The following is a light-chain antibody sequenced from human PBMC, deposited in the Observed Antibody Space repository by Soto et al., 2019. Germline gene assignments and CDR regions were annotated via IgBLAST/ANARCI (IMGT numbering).Light chain of an antibody. J-gene: IGLJ1*01. CDR2: DVS. Sequence: QSVLTQPRSVSGSPGQSVAISCTGTTSDVGGYDYVSWHQQHPGKAPKLIIFDVSKRPSGVPDRFSGSKSGNTASLTISGLQAEDEADYFCCSYAGDFYVFGSGTKLTVL. CDR3: CSYAGDFYV. CDR1: TSDVGGYDY. V-gene: IGLV2-11*01.